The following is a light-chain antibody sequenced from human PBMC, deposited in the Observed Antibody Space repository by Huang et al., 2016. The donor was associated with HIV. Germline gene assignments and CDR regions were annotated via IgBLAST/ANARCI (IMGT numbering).Light chain of an antibody. CDR2: DTS. Sequence: IVLTQSPATLSWYPGERVTLSCRASQSVGNYIAWYQQHPGQSPNLLIYDTSNRATGTPGRFSGSGSGTDFTLTISSLQSEDVAVYYCQQRSSGVTFGGGTKVQVK. CDR1: QSVGNY. J-gene: IGKJ4*01. V-gene: IGKV3-11*01. CDR3: QQRSSGVT.